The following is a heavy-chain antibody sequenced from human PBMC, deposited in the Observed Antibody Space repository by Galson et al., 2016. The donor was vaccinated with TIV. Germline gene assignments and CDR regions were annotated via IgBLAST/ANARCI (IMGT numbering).Heavy chain of an antibody. J-gene: IGHJ4*02. D-gene: IGHD2-21*02. Sequence: SLRLSCAASGFTFSDYAMNWVRQAPGKGLEWLSYISSSSGTIYYAKSVKGRLTISRDNAKKSLYLEMSSLRADDTALYCCARVSRPNGDNVCDSWGQGTLVIVSS. CDR2: ISSSSGTI. CDR1: GFTFSDYA. V-gene: IGHV3-48*04. CDR3: ARVSRPNGDNVCDS.